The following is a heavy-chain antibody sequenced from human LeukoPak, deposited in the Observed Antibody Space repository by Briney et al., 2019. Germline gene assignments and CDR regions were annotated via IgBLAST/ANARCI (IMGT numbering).Heavy chain of an antibody. D-gene: IGHD4-17*01. CDR2: IWYDGSNK. Sequence: PGGSLRLSCAASGFTFNKAWMTWVRQAPGKGLEWVAVIWYDGSNKYYADSVKGRFTISRDNSKNTLYLQMNSLRAEDTAVYYCLRGFDYWGQGSLVTVSS. J-gene: IGHJ4*02. V-gene: IGHV3-33*07. CDR3: LRGFDY. CDR1: GFTFNKAW.